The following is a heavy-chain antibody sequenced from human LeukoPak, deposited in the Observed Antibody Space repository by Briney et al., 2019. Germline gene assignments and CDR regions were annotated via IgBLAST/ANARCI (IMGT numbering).Heavy chain of an antibody. CDR1: GFTLSSYA. CDR2: ISYDGSNK. D-gene: IGHD6-6*01. Sequence: GGSLRLSCAASGFTLSSYAMHWVRQAPGKGLEWVAVISYDGSNKYYADSVKGRFTISRDNSKNTLYLQMNSLRAEDTAVYYCARAPVQYAFDIWGQGTMVTVSS. J-gene: IGHJ3*02. CDR3: ARAPVQYAFDI. V-gene: IGHV3-30-3*01.